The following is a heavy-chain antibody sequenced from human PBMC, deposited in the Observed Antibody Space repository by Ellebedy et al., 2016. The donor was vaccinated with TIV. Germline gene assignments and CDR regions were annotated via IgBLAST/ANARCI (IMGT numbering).Heavy chain of an antibody. V-gene: IGHV3-30*18. Sequence: GESLKISCAASGFTFSNSGIHWVRQAPGKGLEWVAVISYDGRKKYYADSVKGRFTVSRDNSKNTLYLQMNSLRAEDTALYYCAKEYCGGDCQNDYFDYWGQGTLVTVSS. CDR2: ISYDGRKK. CDR1: GFTFSNSG. CDR3: AKEYCGGDCQNDYFDY. J-gene: IGHJ4*02. D-gene: IGHD2-21*01.